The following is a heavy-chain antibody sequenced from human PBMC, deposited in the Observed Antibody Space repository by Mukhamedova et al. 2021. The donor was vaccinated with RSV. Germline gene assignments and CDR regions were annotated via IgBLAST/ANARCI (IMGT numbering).Heavy chain of an antibody. D-gene: IGHD3-22*01. V-gene: IGHV4-38-2*02. J-gene: IGHJ3*02. Sequence: GSIYHSGSTYYNPSLKSRVTISVDTSKNQFSLKLSSVTAADTAVYYCARGPNSSGYDDAFDIWGQGTMVTVSS. CDR2: IYHSGST. CDR3: ARGPNSSGYDDAFDI.